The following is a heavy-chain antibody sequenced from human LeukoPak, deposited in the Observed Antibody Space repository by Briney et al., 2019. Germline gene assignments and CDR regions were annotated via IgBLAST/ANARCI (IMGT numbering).Heavy chain of an antibody. CDR3: ARGTTVAGIWGGYYYYYYMDV. J-gene: IGHJ6*03. CDR1: GYTFSSYA. CDR2: IIPIFGTA. Sequence: SVKVSCKASGYTFSSYAISWVRRAPGQGLEWMGGIIPIFGTANYAQKFQGRVTITADKSTSTAYMELSSLRSEDTAVYYCARGTTVAGIWGGYYYYYYMDVWGKGTTVTVSS. V-gene: IGHV1-69*06. D-gene: IGHD6-19*01.